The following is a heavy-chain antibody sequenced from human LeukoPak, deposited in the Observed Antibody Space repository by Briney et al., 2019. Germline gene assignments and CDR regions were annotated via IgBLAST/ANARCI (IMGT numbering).Heavy chain of an antibody. CDR3: ARAAYCGGDCYLFDY. J-gene: IGHJ4*02. CDR2: IYYSGST. CDR1: SDSIYGSSYY. D-gene: IGHD2-21*02. V-gene: IGHV4-39*01. Sequence: SETLSLTCTVSSDSIYGSSYYWGWIRQPPGKGLEWIGSIYYSGSTYYNSSLKSRVTISVDTSKNQFSLKLSSLTAADTAVYYCARAAYCGGDCYLFDYWGQGTLVTVFS.